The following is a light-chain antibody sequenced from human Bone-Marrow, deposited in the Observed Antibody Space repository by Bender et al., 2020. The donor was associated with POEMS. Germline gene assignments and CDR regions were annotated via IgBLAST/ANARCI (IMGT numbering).Light chain of an antibody. CDR3: SSWDDSLSGWV. CDR1: SSNIRGNP. CDR2: SNY. V-gene: IGLV1-44*01. Sequence: QSVLTQPPSVSATPGQRVTFSCSGSSSNIRGNPVNWFQQFPGTAPRLVVYSNYQRPSGVPARFSGSKSGTSASLAISDIQSEDEGDYYCSSWDDSLSGWVFGGGTKLTVL. J-gene: IGLJ3*02.